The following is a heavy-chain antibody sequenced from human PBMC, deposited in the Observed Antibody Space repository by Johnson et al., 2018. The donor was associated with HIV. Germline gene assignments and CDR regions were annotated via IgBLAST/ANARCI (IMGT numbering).Heavy chain of an antibody. CDR1: GLTVSSNY. D-gene: IGHD3-22*01. V-gene: IGHV3-53*01. Sequence: VHLVESGGGLIQPGGSLRLSCTASGLTVSSNYMSWVRQAPGKGLEWFSVIYSGGTTYHADSVKGRFTISRDNSKNTLYLQMNSLRAEDTAVYNCAKGASITMIVAVVRAFDIWGQGTMVTVSS. J-gene: IGHJ3*02. CDR3: AKGASITMIVAVVRAFDI. CDR2: IYSGGTT.